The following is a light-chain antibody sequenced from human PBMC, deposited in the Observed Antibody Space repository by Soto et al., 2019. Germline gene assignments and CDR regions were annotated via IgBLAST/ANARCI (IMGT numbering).Light chain of an antibody. CDR2: GAS. V-gene: IGKV3-15*01. J-gene: IGKJ2*01. Sequence: EIVMTQSPATLSVSPGERATLSCRASQSVSSNLAWYQQKPGQAPRLLIYGASTRATGIPARFSGSGSGTEITHTISSLQSEDFAVYYCQQYNNWPPQYTFGQGTKLEIK. CDR1: QSVSSN. CDR3: QQYNNWPPQYT.